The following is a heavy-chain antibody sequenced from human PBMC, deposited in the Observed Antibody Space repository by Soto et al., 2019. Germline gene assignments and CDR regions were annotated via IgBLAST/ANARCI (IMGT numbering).Heavy chain of an antibody. D-gene: IGHD4-4*01. CDR1: GFTFSSYA. J-gene: IGHJ6*02. V-gene: IGHV3-23*01. CDR3: AKDGFDYNRPYVYYYYYGMDV. CDR2: ISGSGGST. Sequence: GGSLRLSCAASGFTFSSYAMSWVRQAPGKGLEWVSAISGSGGSTYYADSVKGRFTISRDNSKNTLYLQMNSLRAEDTAVYYCAKDGFDYNRPYVYYYYYGMDVWGQGTTVTVSS.